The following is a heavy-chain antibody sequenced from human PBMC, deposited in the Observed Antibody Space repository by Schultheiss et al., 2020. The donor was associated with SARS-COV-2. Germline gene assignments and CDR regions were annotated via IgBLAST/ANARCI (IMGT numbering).Heavy chain of an antibody. V-gene: IGHV3-30*03. CDR2: ISYDGSNK. Sequence: GESLKISCAASGFTFSYYYMSGVRQAPGKGLEWVAVISYDGSNKYYADSVKGRFTISRDNSKNTLYLQMNSLRAEDTAVYYCAREGATSDFDYWGQGTLVTVSS. CDR3: AREGATSDFDY. CDR1: GFTFSYYY. J-gene: IGHJ4*02. D-gene: IGHD1-26*01.